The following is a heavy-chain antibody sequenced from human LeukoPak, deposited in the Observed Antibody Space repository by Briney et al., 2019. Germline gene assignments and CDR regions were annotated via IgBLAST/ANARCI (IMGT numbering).Heavy chain of an antibody. CDR2: IYYSGST. CDR3: AREPSRVPAQPLDY. Sequence: PSETLSLTCTVSGGSISSGDYYWSWIRQPPGKGLEWIGYIYYSGSTYYNPSLKSRVTISVDTSKNQFSLKLSSVTAADTAVYYCAREPSRVPAQPLDYWGQGTLVTVSS. J-gene: IGHJ4*02. V-gene: IGHV4-30-4*08. D-gene: IGHD2-2*01. CDR1: GGSISSGDYY.